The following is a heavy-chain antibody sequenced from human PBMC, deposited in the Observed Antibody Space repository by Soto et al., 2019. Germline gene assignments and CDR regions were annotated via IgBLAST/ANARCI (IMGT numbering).Heavy chain of an antibody. J-gene: IGHJ4*02. D-gene: IGHD3-22*01. CDR2: IYYSGST. CDR3: ARGGGYDSSGYSY. V-gene: IGHV4-59*01. Sequence: XETLSLACTVAGGSISSYYWSWIRQPPGKGLEWIGYIYYSGSTNYNPSLKSRVTISVDTSKNQFSLKLSSVTAADTAVYYCARGGGYDSSGYSYWGQGTLVTVSS. CDR1: GGSISSYY.